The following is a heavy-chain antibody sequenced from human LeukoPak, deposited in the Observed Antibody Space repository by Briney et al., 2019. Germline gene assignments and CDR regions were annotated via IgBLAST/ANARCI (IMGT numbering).Heavy chain of an antibody. CDR1: GFTFSSYA. J-gene: IGHJ6*02. CDR3: AKGSGGSGSYRGYYYGMDV. V-gene: IGHV3-23*01. D-gene: IGHD3-10*01. CDR2: ISGSGGST. Sequence: GGSLRLSCAASGFTFSSYAMSWVRQAPGKGLEWVSAISGSGGSTYYADSVKGRFTISRDNSKNTLYLQMNSLRAEDTAVYYCAKGSGGSGSYRGYYYGMDVWGQGTLVTVSS.